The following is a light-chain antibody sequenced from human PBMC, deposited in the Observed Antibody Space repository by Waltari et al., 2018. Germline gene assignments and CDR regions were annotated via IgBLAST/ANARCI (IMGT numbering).Light chain of an antibody. Sequence: VLTQSPATLSLSPGERATLSCRASQSVSGYFAWYQQKPGQAPRLLIYDGSNRATGIPPRFSGSGSGTDCTLTISSLEPEDFAVYYCQHRNHWPPLFTFCPGTKVVF. CDR1: QSVSGY. CDR2: DGS. CDR3: QHRNHWPPLFT. V-gene: IGKV3-11*01. J-gene: IGKJ3*01.